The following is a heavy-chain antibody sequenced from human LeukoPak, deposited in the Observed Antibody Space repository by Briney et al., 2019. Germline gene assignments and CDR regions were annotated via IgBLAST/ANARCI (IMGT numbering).Heavy chain of an antibody. CDR2: ITSSGGGT. Sequence: GGSLRLSCAASGFTFSSYAMSWVRQAPEKGLEWVSAITSSGGGTYYADSVDGRFTISRDNSKNTLSLQMNSLRAEDTAIYYCAKKGESFQNFDYWGQGTLVTVSS. CDR1: GFTFSSYA. CDR3: AKKGESFQNFDY. J-gene: IGHJ4*02. V-gene: IGHV3-23*01.